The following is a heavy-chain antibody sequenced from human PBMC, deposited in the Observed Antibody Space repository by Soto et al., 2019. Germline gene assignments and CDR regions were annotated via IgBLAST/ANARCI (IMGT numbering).Heavy chain of an antibody. J-gene: IGHJ4*02. V-gene: IGHV4-39*01. CDR1: GGSISSSSYY. CDR2: IYYSGST. D-gene: IGHD2-15*01. CDR3: ASHCSGGSCYPFDY. Sequence: PSETLSLTCPVSGGSISSSSYYWGWIRQPPGKGLEWIGSIYYSGSTYYNPSLRSRVTTSVDTTKNQFSLKLRSVTAADTAVYYCASHCSGGSCYPFDYWGQGTLVTVPS.